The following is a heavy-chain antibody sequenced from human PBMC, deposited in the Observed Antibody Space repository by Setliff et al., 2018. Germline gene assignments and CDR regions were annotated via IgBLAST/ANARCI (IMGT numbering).Heavy chain of an antibody. CDR2: VHFGGDT. CDR3: ARQPSSWAYYNPRPYYFDS. V-gene: IGHV4-59*01. CDR1: GGSISSNY. J-gene: IGHJ4*02. D-gene: IGHD3-10*01. Sequence: PSETLSLTCTVSGGSISSNYWSWIRQPPGKGLEWVGFVHFGGDTNYNPSLKSRVTMSADTSNNQFSLNLRSVTAADTAVYFCARQPSSWAYYNPRPYYFDSWGQGTLVTVSS.